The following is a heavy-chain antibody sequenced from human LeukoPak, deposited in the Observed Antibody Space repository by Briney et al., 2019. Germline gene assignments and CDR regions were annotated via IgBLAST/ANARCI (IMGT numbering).Heavy chain of an antibody. V-gene: IGHV3-71*01. J-gene: IGHJ4*02. CDR2: IRSKAYGETA. CDR3: TRDRGAYNLYDY. Sequence: GGSLRLSCAASGFTFSDYYMSWVRQAPGKGLEWVGFIRSKAYGETADYAASVKGRFTISRDDSKAIAYLQMNSLKAEDTAVYHCTRDRGAYNLYDYWGQGTLVTVSS. D-gene: IGHD1-1*01. CDR1: GFTFSDYY.